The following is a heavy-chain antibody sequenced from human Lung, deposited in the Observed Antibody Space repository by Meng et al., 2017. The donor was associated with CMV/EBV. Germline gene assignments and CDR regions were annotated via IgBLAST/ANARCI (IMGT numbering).Heavy chain of an antibody. D-gene: IGHD1-26*01. V-gene: IGHV4-4*02. J-gene: IGHJ4*02. CDR2: IDDSGST. CDR1: GVSISSNIR. Sequence: QGQLQESGPGLVKPSGTLSLTCGVSGVSISSNIRWTWVRQPPGKGLEWIGDIDDSGSTNYNPSLNSRISISLDKSKNHFSLKVNPVTAADTAVYYCARGKQDAWELLAYWGQGALVTVSS. CDR3: ARGKQDAWELLAY.